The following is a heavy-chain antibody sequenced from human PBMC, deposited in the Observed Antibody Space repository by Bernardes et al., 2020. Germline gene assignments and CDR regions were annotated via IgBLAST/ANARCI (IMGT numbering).Heavy chain of an antibody. V-gene: IGHV3-21*01. CDR1: GFTFSNYD. CDR3: ARYTASPRIAVAGSDY. CDR2: ITTRSSYI. D-gene: IGHD6-13*01. Sequence: GSLRLSCAASGFTFSNYDMNWVRQAPGKGLEWVSSITTRSSYIYYRDSVRGRFTISRDNAKNSLFLQMNSLRAEDTAVYYCARYTASPRIAVAGSDYWGRGTLVTVSS. J-gene: IGHJ4*02.